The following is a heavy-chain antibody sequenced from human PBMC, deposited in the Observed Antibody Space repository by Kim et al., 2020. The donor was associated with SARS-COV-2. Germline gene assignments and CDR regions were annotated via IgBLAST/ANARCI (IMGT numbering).Heavy chain of an antibody. CDR3: ANGEDGSGSYLYYFDY. CDR2: ISGSGGST. D-gene: IGHD3-10*01. J-gene: IGHJ4*02. V-gene: IGHV3-23*01. Sequence: GGSLRLSCAASGFTFSSYAMSWVRQAPGKGLEWVSAISGSGGSTYYADSVKGRFTISRDNSKNTLYLQMNSLRAEDTAVYYCANGEDGSGSYLYYFDYWGQGTLVTVSS. CDR1: GFTFSSYA.